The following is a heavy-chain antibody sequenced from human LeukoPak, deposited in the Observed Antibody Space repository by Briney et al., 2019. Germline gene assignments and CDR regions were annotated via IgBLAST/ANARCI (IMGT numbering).Heavy chain of an antibody. J-gene: IGHJ4*02. V-gene: IGHV4-38-2*02. CDR1: GYSISSGYY. CDR3: ARGRGSSWYYFDY. D-gene: IGHD6-13*01. CDR2: IYHSGST. Sequence: NPSETLSLTCTVSGYSISSGYYWGWIRQPPGKGLEWIGSIYHSGSTYYNPSLKSRVTISVDTSKNQFSLQLNSVTAADTAVYYCARGRGSSWYYFDYWGQGTLVTVSS.